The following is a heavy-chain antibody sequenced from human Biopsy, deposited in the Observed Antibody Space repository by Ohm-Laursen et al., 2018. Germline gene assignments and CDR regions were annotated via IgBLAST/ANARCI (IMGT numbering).Heavy chain of an antibody. CDR3: ARGRYAAFDI. V-gene: IGHV6-1*01. Sequence: QTLSLTWAISGDSVSSNTVAWNWIRQSPSRGLEGLGRTIYRSKWSNDYALSVKNRITIDPDTSKNQFSLQLNSVTPEDTAIYCCARGRYAAFDIWGQGTKVTISS. CDR2: TIYRSKWSN. CDR1: GDSVSSNTVA. J-gene: IGHJ3*02. D-gene: IGHD3-9*01.